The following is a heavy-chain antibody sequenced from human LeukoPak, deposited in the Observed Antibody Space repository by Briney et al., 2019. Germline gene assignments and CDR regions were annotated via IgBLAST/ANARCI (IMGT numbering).Heavy chain of an antibody. CDR3: AREYCSSTSCLYDY. V-gene: IGHV3-7*01. CDR2: INQDGSEK. D-gene: IGHD2-2*01. CDR1: GFTFSSYW. J-gene: IGHJ4*02. Sequence: PGGSLRLSCAASGFTFSSYWMSWVRQAPGKGLEWVANINQDGSEKYYVDSVKGRFTISRDNAKNSLYLQMNSLRAEDTAVYYCAREYCSSTSCLYDYWGQGTLVTASS.